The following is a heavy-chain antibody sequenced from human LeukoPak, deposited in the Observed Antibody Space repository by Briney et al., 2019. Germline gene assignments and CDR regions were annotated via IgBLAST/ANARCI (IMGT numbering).Heavy chain of an antibody. CDR3: EKRDYPSPTDFYPLFDY. Sequence: PGGSLRLSCVASGFIFDNYAMSWVRQAPAKGLEWVSGISGSAESMYYADSVRGRFTISRDNSKNTLFLQLNSLRADDTAVYLCEKRDYPSPTDFYPLFDYWGQGALVTVSS. J-gene: IGHJ4*02. V-gene: IGHV3-23*01. CDR1: GFIFDNYA. D-gene: IGHD3/OR15-3a*01. CDR2: ISGSAESM.